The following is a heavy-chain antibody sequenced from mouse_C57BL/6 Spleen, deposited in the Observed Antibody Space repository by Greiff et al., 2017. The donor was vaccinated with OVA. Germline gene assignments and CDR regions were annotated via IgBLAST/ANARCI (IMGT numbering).Heavy chain of an antibody. D-gene: IGHD2-5*01. CDR2: ISSGSSTI. CDR1: GFTFSDYG. Sequence: EVHLVESGGGLVKPGGSLKLSCAASGFTFSDYGMHWVRQAPEKGLEWVAYISSGSSTIYYAGTVKGRFTISRDNAKNTLFLQMTSLRSEDTAMYYCAREAYYSNYGSFAYWGQGTLVTVSA. V-gene: IGHV5-17*01. CDR3: AREAYYSNYGSFAY. J-gene: IGHJ3*01.